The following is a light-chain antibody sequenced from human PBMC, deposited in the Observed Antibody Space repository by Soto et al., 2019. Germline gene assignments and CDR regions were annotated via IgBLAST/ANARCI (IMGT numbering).Light chain of an antibody. J-gene: IGKJ4*01. CDR3: QHYKNRPLT. Sequence: EVVMTQSPATLSVSPGERATLSCRASQSVSSDLAWYQHKPGQAPRLLIYGASSRATGIPVRFSGSGSGTEFTLTISSLQSEDVGVYYCQHYKNRPLTF. V-gene: IGKV3-15*01. CDR1: QSVSSD. CDR2: GAS.